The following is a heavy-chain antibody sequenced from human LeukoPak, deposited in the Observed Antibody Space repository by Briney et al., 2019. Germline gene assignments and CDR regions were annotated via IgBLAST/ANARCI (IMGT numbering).Heavy chain of an antibody. CDR2: ISGSGGST. CDR3: AKWWDYVWGSYRSIHYFDY. D-gene: IGHD3-16*02. Sequence: PGGSLRLSCAASGFTFRSYGMSWVRQAPGKGLEWVSAISGSGGSTYYADSVKGRFTISRDNSKNTLYLQMNSLRAEDTAVYYCAKWWDYVWGSYRSIHYFDYWGQGTLVTVSS. V-gene: IGHV3-23*01. J-gene: IGHJ4*02. CDR1: GFTFRSYG.